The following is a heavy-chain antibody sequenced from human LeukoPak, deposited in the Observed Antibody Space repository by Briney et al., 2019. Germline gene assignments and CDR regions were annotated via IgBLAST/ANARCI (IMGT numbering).Heavy chain of an antibody. CDR2: IKQDGSEK. CDR3: AREVVVVVPAAMDYFDY. Sequence: GGSLRLSCAASGFTFSSYWMSWVRQAPGKGLEWVANIKQDGSEKYYVDSVKGRFTISRDNAKNSLYLQMNSLRAEDTAVYYCAREVVVVVPAAMDYFDYWGQGTLVTVSS. CDR1: GFTFSSYW. V-gene: IGHV3-7*01. J-gene: IGHJ4*02. D-gene: IGHD2-2*01.